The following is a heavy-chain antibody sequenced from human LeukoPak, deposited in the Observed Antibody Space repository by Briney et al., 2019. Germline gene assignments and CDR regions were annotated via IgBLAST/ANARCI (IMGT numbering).Heavy chain of an antibody. D-gene: IGHD6-13*01. CDR1: GGTFSSYA. CDR3: ARSIYSSSWYPPRDY. J-gene: IGHJ4*02. Sequence: SVKVSCKASGGTFSSYAISWVRQAAGQGLDWMGGIIPIFGTASYAQKFQGRVTITADESTSTAYMELSSLRSEDTAVYYCARSIYSSSWYPPRDYWGQGTLVTVSS. V-gene: IGHV1-69*13. CDR2: IIPIFGTA.